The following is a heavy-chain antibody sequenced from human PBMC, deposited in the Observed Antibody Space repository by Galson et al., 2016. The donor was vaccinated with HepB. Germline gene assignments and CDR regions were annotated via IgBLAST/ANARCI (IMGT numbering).Heavy chain of an antibody. J-gene: IGHJ4*02. V-gene: IGHV3-23*01. CDR3: AKGVNQQHPYYFDS. CDR2: TSGSGDTA. Sequence: SLRLSCAASGFTFSSYAMSWVRQAPGKGLEWVSATSGSGDTAFYTDSVKGRFTISRDNSENTLYLQMNSLRAGDTALYYCAKGVNQQHPYYFDSWGQGILVTVSS. D-gene: IGHD1-14*01. CDR1: GFTFSSYA.